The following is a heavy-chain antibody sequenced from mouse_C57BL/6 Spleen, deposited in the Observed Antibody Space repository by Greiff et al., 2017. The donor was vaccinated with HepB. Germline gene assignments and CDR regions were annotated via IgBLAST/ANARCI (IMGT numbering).Heavy chain of an antibody. CDR2: IYPGDGDT. V-gene: IGHV1-82*01. Sequence: VQLQESGPELVKPGASVKISCKASGYAFSSSWMNWVKQRPGKGLEWIGRIYPGDGDTNYNGKFKGKATLTADKSSSTAYMQLSSLTSEDSAVYFCARGDYGSSYEGYAMDYWGQGTSVTVSS. J-gene: IGHJ4*01. D-gene: IGHD1-1*01. CDR1: GYAFSSSW. CDR3: ARGDYGSSYEGYAMDY.